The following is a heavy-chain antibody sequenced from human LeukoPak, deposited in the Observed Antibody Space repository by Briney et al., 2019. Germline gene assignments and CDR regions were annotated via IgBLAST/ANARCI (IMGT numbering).Heavy chain of an antibody. J-gene: IGHJ4*02. CDR1: GFTFTNAW. CDR3: TTTPTKYYDFWSAYNDY. CDR2: IKSKTDGGTT. D-gene: IGHD3-3*01. Sequence: GPLRLSCAASGFTFTNAWMNWVRQAPGKGLEWVGRIKSKTDGGTTDYAAPVKGRFTISRDDSKNTLYLQMNSLKTEDTAVYYCTTTPTKYYDFWSAYNDYWGQGTLVTVSS. V-gene: IGHV3-15*07.